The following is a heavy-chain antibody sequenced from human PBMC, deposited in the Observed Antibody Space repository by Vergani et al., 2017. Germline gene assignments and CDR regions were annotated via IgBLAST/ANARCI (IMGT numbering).Heavy chain of an antibody. CDR2: ISKDGTHD. V-gene: IGHV3-30*03. J-gene: IGHJ4*03. D-gene: IGHD3-22*01. Sequence: QVSLAESGGGVVQPGRSLTLTCPASGFGFKNFAMHWVRQAPGQGLEWVATISKDGTHDYYEHSVGGRFAISRHNFKNTMYLQMDRLTTDDTAVYFCARDGTDIXVRSSDYSHLLYFWGQGILVTVSS. CDR1: GFGFKNFA. CDR3: ARDGTDIXVRSSDYSHLLYF.